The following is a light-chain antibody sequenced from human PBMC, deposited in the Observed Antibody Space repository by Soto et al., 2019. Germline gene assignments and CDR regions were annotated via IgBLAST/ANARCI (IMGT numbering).Light chain of an antibody. Sequence: QSALTQPASVSGSPGQSITLSCAGTTNDIGSYNYVSWFQQHPGEAPKLIIFEVTHRPSGISTRFSGSKSGNTASLTISYLQAEDEALYYCSSYKFSTTLRVFGGGTKVTVL. V-gene: IGLV2-14*01. CDR1: TNDIGSYNY. CDR2: EVT. J-gene: IGLJ3*02. CDR3: SSYKFSTTLRV.